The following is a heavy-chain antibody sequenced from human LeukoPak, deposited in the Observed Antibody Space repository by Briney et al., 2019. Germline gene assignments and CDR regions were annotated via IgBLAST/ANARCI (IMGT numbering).Heavy chain of an antibody. D-gene: IGHD5-18*01. V-gene: IGHV4-59*08. Sequence: SETLSLTCTVSGGSISSYYWSWIRQPPGKGLEWIGYIYYSGSTNYNPSLKSRVTISVDMSKNQFSLKLSSVTAADTAVYYCARLPSGYSYGYGLGHFDYWGQGALVTVSS. CDR3: ARLPSGYSYGYGLGHFDY. J-gene: IGHJ4*02. CDR1: GGSISSYY. CDR2: IYYSGST.